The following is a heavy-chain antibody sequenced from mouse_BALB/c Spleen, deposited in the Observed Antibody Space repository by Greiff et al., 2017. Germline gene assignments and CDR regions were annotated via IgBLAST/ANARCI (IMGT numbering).Heavy chain of an antibody. V-gene: IGHV1-5*01. J-gene: IGHJ3*01. CDR1: GYTFTSYW. D-gene: IGHD2-10*02. CDR2: IYPGNSDT. Sequence: DVQLQESGTVLARPGASVKMSCKASGYTFTSYWMHWVKQRPGQGLEWIGAIYPGNSDTSYNQKFKGKAKLTAVTSTSTAYMELSSLTNEDSAVYYCTRGVLPSGTFAYWGQGTLVTVSA. CDR3: TRGVLPSGTFAY.